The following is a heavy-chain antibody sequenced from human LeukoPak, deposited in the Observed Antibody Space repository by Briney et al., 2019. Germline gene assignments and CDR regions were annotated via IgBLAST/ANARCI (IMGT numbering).Heavy chain of an antibody. Sequence: PSETLSLTCTVSGGSISSYYWSWIRQPPGKGLEWIGYIYYSGSTNYNPSLKSRVTISVDTSKNQFSLKLSSVTAADTAVYYCARETSFRIVGATTRLGFDPWGQGTLVTVSS. CDR3: ARETSFRIVGATTRLGFDP. J-gene: IGHJ5*02. D-gene: IGHD1-26*01. CDR1: GGSISSYY. V-gene: IGHV4-59*01. CDR2: IYYSGST.